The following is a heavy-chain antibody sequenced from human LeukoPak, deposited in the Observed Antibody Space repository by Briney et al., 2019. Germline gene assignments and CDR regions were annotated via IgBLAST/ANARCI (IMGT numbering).Heavy chain of an antibody. CDR2: ISSSSSTV. J-gene: IGHJ3*02. CDR3: ARDWGSDYDFWGGFPDAFDI. Sequence: PGGSLRLSCAASGFTFSSYSMNWVRHPPGKGLGWVSYISSSSSTVYCADSVQGRYTISRDNAKNSLYLQMNSLRAEDTAVYYCARDWGSDYDFWGGFPDAFDIWGQGTMVTVSS. V-gene: IGHV3-48*04. CDR1: GFTFSSYS. D-gene: IGHD3-3*01.